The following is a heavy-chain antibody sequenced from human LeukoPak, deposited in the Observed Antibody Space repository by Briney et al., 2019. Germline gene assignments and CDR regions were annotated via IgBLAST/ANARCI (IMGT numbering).Heavy chain of an antibody. Sequence: GASVKVSCKTSGYSFTNYLIHWVRQAPGQGLEWMGWINTANRNTKYSQRFQGRLTITSDTSATTAYMDLSSLRSEDTAVYYCAREVGDGSGSYLDYYYYYGMDVWGKGTTVTVSS. CDR2: INTANRNT. J-gene: IGHJ6*04. V-gene: IGHV1-3*04. D-gene: IGHD3-10*01. CDR3: AREVGDGSGSYLDYYYYYGMDV. CDR1: GYSFTNYL.